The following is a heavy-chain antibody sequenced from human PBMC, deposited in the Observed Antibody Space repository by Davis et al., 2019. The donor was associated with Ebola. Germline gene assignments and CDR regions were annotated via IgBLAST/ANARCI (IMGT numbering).Heavy chain of an antibody. V-gene: IGHV6-1*01. Sequence: HSQTLSLTCAVSGDSVSSNSVAWNWIRQSPSRGLEWLGKTYYSSKWYNDYAVSVRSRITFNPDTSKNQFSLKLSSVTAADTAVYYCARGSTGDFDYWGQGTLVTVSS. CDR3: ARGSTGDFDY. D-gene: IGHD1-1*01. CDR1: GDSVSSNSVA. CDR2: TYYSSKWYN. J-gene: IGHJ4*02.